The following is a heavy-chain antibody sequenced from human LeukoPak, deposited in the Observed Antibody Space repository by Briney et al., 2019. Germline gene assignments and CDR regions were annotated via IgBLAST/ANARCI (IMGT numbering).Heavy chain of an antibody. CDR2: IWYDGSNK. CDR3: ARASGYSGSRRWFDP. J-gene: IGHJ5*02. V-gene: IGHV3-33*01. CDR1: GFTFSSYG. Sequence: PGRSLRLSCAASGFTFSSYGMHWVRQAPGKGLEWVAVIWYDGSNKYYADSVKGRFTISRDNSKNTLYLQMNSLRAEDTAVYYCARASGYSGSRRWFDPWGQGTLVTVSS. D-gene: IGHD5-12*01.